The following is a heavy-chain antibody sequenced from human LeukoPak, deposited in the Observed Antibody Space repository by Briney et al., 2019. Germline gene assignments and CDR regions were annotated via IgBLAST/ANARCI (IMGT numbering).Heavy chain of an antibody. D-gene: IGHD6-19*01. Sequence: SETLSLTCTVSGGSISSSSYYWGWIRQPPGKGLEWIGSIYYSGSTYYNPSLKSRVTISVDTSKNQFSPKLSSVTAADTAVYYCARGNSSGWSRQYYFDYWGQGTLVTVSS. J-gene: IGHJ4*02. CDR2: IYYSGST. CDR3: ARGNSSGWSRQYYFDY. V-gene: IGHV4-39*07. CDR1: GGSISSSSYY.